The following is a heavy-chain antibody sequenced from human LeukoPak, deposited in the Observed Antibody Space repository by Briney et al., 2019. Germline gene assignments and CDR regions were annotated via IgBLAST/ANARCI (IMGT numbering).Heavy chain of an antibody. J-gene: IGHJ4*02. V-gene: IGHV3-53*05. CDR3: AKDEIAQLELGLAGDY. CDR2: IYSGGST. Sequence: GGSLRLSCAASGFTVSSNYMSWVRQAPGKGLEWVSVIYSGGSTYYADSVKGRFTISRDNSKNTLYLQMNSLRAEDTAVYYCAKDEIAQLELGLAGDYWGQGTLVTVSS. CDR1: GFTVSSNY. D-gene: IGHD1-7*01.